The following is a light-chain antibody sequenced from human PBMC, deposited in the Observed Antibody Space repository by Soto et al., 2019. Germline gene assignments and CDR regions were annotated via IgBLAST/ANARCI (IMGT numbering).Light chain of an antibody. Sequence: QSVLTQPPSVSAAPGQKVTISCSGSTSNIGRNYVSWYQQLPTTAPKLLIYDDDNRPSGIPDRFSGSKSGTSATLDITGLQTGDEADYYCGTWDNSLSIVVFGGGTQLTVL. CDR2: DDD. CDR1: TSNIGRNY. J-gene: IGLJ2*01. CDR3: GTWDNSLSIVV. V-gene: IGLV1-51*01.